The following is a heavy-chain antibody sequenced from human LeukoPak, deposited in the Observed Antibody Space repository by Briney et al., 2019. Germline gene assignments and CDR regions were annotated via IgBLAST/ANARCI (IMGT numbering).Heavy chain of an antibody. V-gene: IGHV4-34*01. CDR2: INHSGST. J-gene: IGHJ6*02. CDR3: AREYRGNGLGV. CDR1: GGSFSAYY. D-gene: IGHD1-26*01. Sequence: SETLSLTCAVYGGSFSAYYWSWIRQPPGKGLEWIGEINHSGSTDYNPSLKSRVTISVDTSKNQFSLRLSSVTAADTAVYYCAREYRGNGLGVWGQRTTVTVSS.